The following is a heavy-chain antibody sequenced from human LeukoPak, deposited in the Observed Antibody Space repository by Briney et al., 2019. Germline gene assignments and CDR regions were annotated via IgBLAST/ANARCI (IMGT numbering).Heavy chain of an antibody. CDR1: GVSISSNLW. D-gene: IGHD3-10*01. CDR2: IHHSGSI. Sequence: SETLSLTCAVSGVSISSNLWWTWVRQPPGKGLEWIAEIHHSGSINYNPSLKSRVTISVDKAKNQFSLNLNSVTAADTAVYYCAKDAAELLWFGELFRNWFDPWGQGTLVTVSS. V-gene: IGHV4-4*02. J-gene: IGHJ5*02. CDR3: AKDAAELLWFGELFRNWFDP.